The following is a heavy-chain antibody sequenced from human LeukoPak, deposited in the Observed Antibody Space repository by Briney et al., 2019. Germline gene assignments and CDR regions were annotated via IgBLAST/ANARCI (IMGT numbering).Heavy chain of an antibody. J-gene: IGHJ3*02. CDR3: AKDIGGYCSGGSCYSGGAFDI. D-gene: IGHD2-15*01. CDR2: ISWDGRST. Sequence: QPGRSLRLSCAASGFTFDDYIMHWVRPAPGKGLEWVSLISWDGRSTYYADSVKGRFTISRVNSKNSLYLPMNSLRTEDTALYYCAKDIGGYCSGGSCYSGGAFDIWGQGTMVTVSS. CDR1: GFTFDDYI. V-gene: IGHV3-43*01.